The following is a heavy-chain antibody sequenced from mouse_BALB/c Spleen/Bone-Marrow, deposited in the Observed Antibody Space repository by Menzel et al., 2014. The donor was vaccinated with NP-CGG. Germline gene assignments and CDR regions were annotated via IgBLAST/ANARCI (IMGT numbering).Heavy chain of an antibody. D-gene: IGHD1-1*01. CDR1: GYSFTGYN. CDR2: IDPYYGGT. Sequence: QLQQSGPELEKPGASVKISCEASGYSFTGYNMNWVKQSNGKSLEWIGNIDPYYGGTSYNQKFKGKATMTVDKSSSTAYMELARLTSEDSAIYYCARDYSSSHFDHWGQGSTLTVSA. J-gene: IGHJ2*01. V-gene: IGHV1S135*01. CDR3: ARDYSSSHFDH.